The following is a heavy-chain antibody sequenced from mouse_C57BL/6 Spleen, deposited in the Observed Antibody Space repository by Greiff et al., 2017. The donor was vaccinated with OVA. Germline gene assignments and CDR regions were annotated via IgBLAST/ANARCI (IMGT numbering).Heavy chain of an antibody. CDR1: GYTFTSYW. CDR3: ARVGLLRGAMDD. D-gene: IGHD2-3*01. V-gene: IGHV1-52*01. CDR2: IDPSDSET. Sequence: VQLQQPGAELVRPGSSVKLSCKASGYTFTSYWMHWVKQRPIQGLEWIGNIDPSDSETHYNQKFKDKATLTVDKSSSTAYMQLSSLTSEDSAVYYCARVGLLRGAMDDWGQGTSVTVSS. J-gene: IGHJ4*01.